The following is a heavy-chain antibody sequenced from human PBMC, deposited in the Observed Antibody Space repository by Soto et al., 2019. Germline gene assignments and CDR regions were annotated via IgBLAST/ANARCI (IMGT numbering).Heavy chain of an antibody. CDR1: GGSISSYY. J-gene: IGHJ6*02. V-gene: IGHV4-59*01. Sequence: SETLSLTCTVSGGSISSYYWSWIRQPPGKGLEWIGYIYYSGSTNSNPSLKSRVTIAVDPSKNQFSLKLSSVTAADTAVYYCARGSARHGMDVWGQGTTVTVS. CDR2: IYYSGST. CDR3: ARGSARHGMDV.